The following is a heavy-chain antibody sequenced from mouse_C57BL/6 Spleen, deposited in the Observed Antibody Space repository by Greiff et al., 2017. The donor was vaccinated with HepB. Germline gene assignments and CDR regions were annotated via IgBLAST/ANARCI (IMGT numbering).Heavy chain of an antibody. CDR1: GYSFTSYY. CDR3: ARARTLYDGYGFDY. J-gene: IGHJ2*01. CDR2: IYPGSGNT. Sequence: VKLMESGPELVKPGASVKISCKASGYSFTSYYIHWVKQRPGQGLEWIGWIYPGSGNTKYNEKFKGKATLTADTSSSTAYMQLSSLTSDDSAVYYCARARTLYDGYGFDYWGQGTTLTVSS. V-gene: IGHV1-66*01. D-gene: IGHD2-3*01.